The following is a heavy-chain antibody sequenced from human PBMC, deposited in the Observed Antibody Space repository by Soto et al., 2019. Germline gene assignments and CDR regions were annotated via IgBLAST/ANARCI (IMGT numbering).Heavy chain of an antibody. CDR1: GGSFSGYY. V-gene: IGHV4-34*01. Sequence: PSETLSLTCAVYGGSFSGYYWSWIRQPPGKGLEWIGEINHSGSTNYNPSLKSRVTISVDTSKNQFSLKLSSVTAADTAVYYCARGPPRVVPFDYWGQGTLVTVSS. D-gene: IGHD2-15*01. CDR3: ARGPPRVVPFDY. J-gene: IGHJ4*02. CDR2: INHSGST.